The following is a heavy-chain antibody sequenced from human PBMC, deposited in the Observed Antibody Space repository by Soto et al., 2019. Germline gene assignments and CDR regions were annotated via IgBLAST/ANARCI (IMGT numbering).Heavy chain of an antibody. J-gene: IGHJ5*02. CDR3: ARRPAAGNWFDL. CDR1: GFTFSDYY. Sequence: QEQVVESGGGLVKPGGSLRLSCAASGFTFSDYYMSWIRQAPGKGLEWVSYISTSTGYTNYADSVKGRFTISRDNAKNSLYLQMNSLRAEDTAVYYCARRPAAGNWFDLWGQGTQFTVSS. D-gene: IGHD2-2*01. V-gene: IGHV3-11*06. CDR2: ISTSTGYT.